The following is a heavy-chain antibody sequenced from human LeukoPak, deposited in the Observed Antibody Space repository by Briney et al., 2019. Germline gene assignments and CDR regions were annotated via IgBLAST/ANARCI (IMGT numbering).Heavy chain of an antibody. Sequence: SGRSLRLSCAASGFTFDDYAMHWVRQAPGKGLEWVSGISWNSGSIGYADSVKGRFTISRDNAKNSLYLQMNSLRAEDTALYYCAKDTYLDRAAAGTFDYWGQGTLVTVSS. J-gene: IGHJ4*02. CDR2: ISWNSGSI. CDR3: AKDTYLDRAAAGTFDY. CDR1: GFTFDDYA. V-gene: IGHV3-9*01. D-gene: IGHD6-13*01.